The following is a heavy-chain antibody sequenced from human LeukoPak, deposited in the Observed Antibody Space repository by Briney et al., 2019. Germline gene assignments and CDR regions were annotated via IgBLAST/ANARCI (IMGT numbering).Heavy chain of an antibody. D-gene: IGHD3-22*01. CDR1: GGTFSSYA. J-gene: IGHJ3*02. CDR3: ATDYYYDRSGSNAFDI. Sequence: SVKVSCKASGGTFSSYAISWVRQAPGQGLEWMGGIIPIFGTANYAQKFQGRVTITADESTSTAYMELSSLRSEDTAVYYCATDYYYDRSGSNAFDIWGQGTMVTVSS. V-gene: IGHV1-69*13. CDR2: IIPIFGTA.